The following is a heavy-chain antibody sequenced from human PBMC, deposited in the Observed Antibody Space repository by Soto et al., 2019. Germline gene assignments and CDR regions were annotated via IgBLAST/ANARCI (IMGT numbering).Heavy chain of an antibody. V-gene: IGHV4-59*08. J-gene: IGHJ4*02. Sequence: SETLSLTCTVSGGSISSYYWSWIRQPPGKGLEWIGYIYYSGSTNYNPSLKSRVTISVDTSKNQFSLKLSSVTAADTSVYYCAKGGKYGDYVGYYFDYWGQGTLVTVSS. CDR2: IYYSGST. D-gene: IGHD4-17*01. CDR3: AKGGKYGDYVGYYFDY. CDR1: GGSISSYY.